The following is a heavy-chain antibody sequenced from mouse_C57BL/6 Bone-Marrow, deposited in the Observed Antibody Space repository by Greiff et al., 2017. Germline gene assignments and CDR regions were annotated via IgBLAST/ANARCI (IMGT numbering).Heavy chain of an antibody. Sequence: QVQLQQPGAELVMPGASVKLSCKASGYTFTSYWMPWVKQRPGQGLEWIGEIDPSDSYTNYNQKFKGKSTLTVDKSSSTAYMQLSSLTSEDSAVYYCARWGTTVVAYYFDYWGQGTTLTVSS. CDR3: ARWGTTVVAYYFDY. J-gene: IGHJ2*01. D-gene: IGHD1-1*01. V-gene: IGHV1-69*01. CDR2: IDPSDSYT. CDR1: GYTFTSYW.